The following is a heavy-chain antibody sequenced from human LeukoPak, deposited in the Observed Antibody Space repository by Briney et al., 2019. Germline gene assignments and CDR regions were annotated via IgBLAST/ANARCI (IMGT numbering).Heavy chain of an antibody. CDR3: SRHEALPGDY. CDR1: GFTFSGYT. D-gene: IGHD2-21*02. CDR2: IRTKADNYAT. J-gene: IGHJ4*02. V-gene: IGHV3-73*01. Sequence: PGGSLRLSCAASGFTFSGYTIHCVRQASGKGLEWVGHIRTKADNYATDYDASVKGRFTISRDDSKNTAFLQMNSLKTEDTAVYYCSRHEALPGDYWGQGTQVTVSS.